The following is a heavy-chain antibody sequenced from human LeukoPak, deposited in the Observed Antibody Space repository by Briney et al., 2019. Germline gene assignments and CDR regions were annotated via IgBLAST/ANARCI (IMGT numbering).Heavy chain of an antibody. D-gene: IGHD6-19*01. Sequence: PGGSLRLSCAASGFTFDDYAMHWVRQAPGKGLEWVSGISWNSGSIGYADSVKGRFTISRDNAKNSLYLQMDSLRAEDTASYYCAKDIRAVAGYPSFDYWGQGTLVTVSS. CDR3: AKDIRAVAGYPSFDY. CDR1: GFTFDDYA. CDR2: ISWNSGSI. V-gene: IGHV3-9*01. J-gene: IGHJ4*02.